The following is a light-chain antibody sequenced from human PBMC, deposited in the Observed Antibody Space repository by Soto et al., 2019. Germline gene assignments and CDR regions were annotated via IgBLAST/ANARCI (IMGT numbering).Light chain of an antibody. CDR2: SNN. Sequence: QSVLTQPPSASGTPGQRVTISCSGSSSNIGSNYVYWYQQLPGTAPKLLIYSNNQRPSGVPDRFSGSKSGTSASLAISGLRSEDEGDYYCAAWDDSLSGWVFGGGTKLTGL. J-gene: IGLJ3*02. V-gene: IGLV1-47*02. CDR3: AAWDDSLSGWV. CDR1: SSNIGSNY.